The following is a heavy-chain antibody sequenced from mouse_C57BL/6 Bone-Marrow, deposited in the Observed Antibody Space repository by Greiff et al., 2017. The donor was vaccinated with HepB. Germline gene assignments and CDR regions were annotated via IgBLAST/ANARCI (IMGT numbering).Heavy chain of an antibody. Sequence: LLESGAELVRPGTSVKVSCKASGYAFTNYLIEWVKQRPGQGLEWIGVINPGSGGTNYNEKFKGKATLTADKSSSTAYMQLSSLTSEDSAVYFCARRVDYWGQGTTLTVSS. CDR2: INPGSGGT. J-gene: IGHJ2*01. CDR1: GYAFTNYL. CDR3: ARRVDY. V-gene: IGHV1-54*01.